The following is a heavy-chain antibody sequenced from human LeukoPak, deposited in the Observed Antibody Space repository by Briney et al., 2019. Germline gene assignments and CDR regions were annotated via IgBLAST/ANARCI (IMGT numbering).Heavy chain of an antibody. CDR1: GGSISSDY. V-gene: IGHV4-4*07. CDR3: ARIYSGWYLDY. Sequence: SETLSLTCTVSGGSISSDYWTWIRQPAGKGLEWIGHIYTSGTTNYNPSLKSRVTMSVDTSKNQFSLKLSSVTAADTAVYYCARIYSGWYLDYWGQGTLVTVSS. D-gene: IGHD6-19*01. J-gene: IGHJ4*02. CDR2: IYTSGTT.